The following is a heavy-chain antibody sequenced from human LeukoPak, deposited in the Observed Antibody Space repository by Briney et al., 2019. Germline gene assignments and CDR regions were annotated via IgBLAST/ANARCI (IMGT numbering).Heavy chain of an antibody. J-gene: IGHJ4*02. CDR1: GYTFTGYY. V-gene: IGHV1-2*02. CDR3: ARWMTTVITPDY. D-gene: IGHD4-11*01. CDR2: INPNSGGT. Sequence: ASVKVSCKASGYTFTGYYMHWVRQAPGQGLEWMGWINPNSGGTNYAQNFQGRVTMTRDTSISTAYMELSRLRSDDTAVYYCARWMTTVITPDYRGQGTLVTVSS.